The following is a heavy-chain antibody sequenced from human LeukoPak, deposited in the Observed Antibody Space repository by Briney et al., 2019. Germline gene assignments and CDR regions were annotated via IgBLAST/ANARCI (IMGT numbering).Heavy chain of an antibody. D-gene: IGHD6-6*01. J-gene: IGHJ6*02. CDR3: ARDWSEYTGMDV. V-gene: IGHV3-53*01. CDR1: EFTVSSNY. Sequence: GGSLRLSCAASEFTVSSNYMSWVRQAPGKGLEWVSVIYSGGDTFYTDSVKGGFTISRDNSKNTVYLQMNSLTAADTAVYYCARDWSEYTGMDVWGQGTTVTVSS. CDR2: IYSGGDT.